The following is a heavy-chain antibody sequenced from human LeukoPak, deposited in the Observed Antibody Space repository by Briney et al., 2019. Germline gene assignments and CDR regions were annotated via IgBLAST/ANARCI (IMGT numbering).Heavy chain of an antibody. V-gene: IGHV3-21*01. Sequence: GGSLRLSCAASGFTFSSYTMNWVRQAPGKGPEWVSPIATTTNFVSYADSVKGRFTISRDNAKDSLYLQMDSLRDEDTAVYYCARDHYSFGWYFDYWGQGVLVTVSS. CDR3: ARDHYSFGWYFDY. J-gene: IGHJ4*02. CDR1: GFTFSSYT. CDR2: IATTTNFV. D-gene: IGHD5-18*01.